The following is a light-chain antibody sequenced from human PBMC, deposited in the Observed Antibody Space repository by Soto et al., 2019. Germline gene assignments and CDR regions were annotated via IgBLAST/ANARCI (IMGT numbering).Light chain of an antibody. CDR3: SSYTSSSTPLYV. CDR1: NSDVGVYNY. J-gene: IGLJ1*01. CDR2: EVS. V-gene: IGLV2-14*01. Sequence: LTQPASVSGSPGQSTTISCTGTNSDVGVYNYVSWYQQHPGKAPKLVIYEVSNRPSGVSNRFSGSKSGNTASLTISGLQAEDEADYYCSSYTSSSTPLYVFGTGTKVTVL.